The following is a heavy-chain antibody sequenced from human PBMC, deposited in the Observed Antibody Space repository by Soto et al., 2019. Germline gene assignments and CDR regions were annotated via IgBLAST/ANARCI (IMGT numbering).Heavy chain of an antibody. V-gene: IGHV4-59*11. CDR1: GGSINDHY. J-gene: IGHJ6*03. D-gene: IGHD3-10*01. CDR2: VHNSGGT. Sequence: SETLSLTCSVSGGSINDHYWAWIRQPPGKGLEWIGYVHNSGGTNYNPSLKSRVTMSLDTSKSQVSLKLTSVSAADTAVYYCARRIFAYHLSGVGFSFLRDVGGNGTTVT. CDR3: ARRIFAYHLSGVGFSFLRDV.